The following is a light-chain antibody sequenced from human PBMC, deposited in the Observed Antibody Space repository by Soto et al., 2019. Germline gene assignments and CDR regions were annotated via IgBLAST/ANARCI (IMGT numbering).Light chain of an antibody. Sequence: DIQTNQSPSSVSASVGDRVIITCRASQVISKWLAWYQQKPGKAPKLLIYGASTLQSGVSSRFRGSGSGTDFTLTISSLQHEDLATCYCQQANSFPLTFGGGTILEIK. V-gene: IGKV1-12*01. CDR1: QVISKW. CDR2: GAS. J-gene: IGKJ4*01. CDR3: QQANSFPLT.